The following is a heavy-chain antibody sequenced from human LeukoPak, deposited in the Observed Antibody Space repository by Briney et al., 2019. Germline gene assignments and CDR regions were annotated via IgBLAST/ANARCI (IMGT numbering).Heavy chain of an antibody. D-gene: IGHD1-26*01. CDR3: ARDPVVGATLWTWFDP. Sequence: GGSLRLSCAASGFTFSSYAMHWVRQAPGKGLEWVAVISYDGSNKYYADSVKGRFTISRDNSKNTLYLQMNSLRAEDTAVYYCARDPVVGATLWTWFDPWGQGTLVTVSS. V-gene: IGHV3-30-3*01. CDR1: GFTFSSYA. CDR2: ISYDGSNK. J-gene: IGHJ5*02.